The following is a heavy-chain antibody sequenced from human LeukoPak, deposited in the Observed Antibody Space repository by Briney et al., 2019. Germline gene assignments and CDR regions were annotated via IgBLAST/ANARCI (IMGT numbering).Heavy chain of an antibody. CDR3: ARDKARTYGYYFDP. J-gene: IGHJ4*02. CDR2: ISNGRT. CDR1: GDAISTYY. D-gene: IGHD3-10*01. V-gene: IGHV4-4*08. Sequence: PSETLSLTCTVSGDAISTYYWNWIRQTPGKGLEWIGHISNGRTDYNPSLKSRVIISVDTSKNQISLKLTSVTAADTAVYYCARDKARTYGYYFDPWGQGTQVLVSS.